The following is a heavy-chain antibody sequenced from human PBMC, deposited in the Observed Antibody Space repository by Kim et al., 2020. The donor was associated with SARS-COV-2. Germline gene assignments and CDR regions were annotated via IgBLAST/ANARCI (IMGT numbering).Heavy chain of an antibody. Sequence: GGSLRLSCAASGFTFSSYGMHWVRQAPGKGLEWVAVISYDGSNKYYADSVKGRFTISRDNSKNTLYLQMNSLRAEDTAVYYCAKVPYSSSVGYFDYWGQGTLVTVSS. CDR1: GFTFSSYG. CDR2: ISYDGSNK. V-gene: IGHV3-30*18. J-gene: IGHJ4*02. D-gene: IGHD6-13*01. CDR3: AKVPYSSSVGYFDY.